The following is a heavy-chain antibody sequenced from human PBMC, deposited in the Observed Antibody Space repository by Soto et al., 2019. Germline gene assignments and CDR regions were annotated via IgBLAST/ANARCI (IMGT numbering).Heavy chain of an antibody. J-gene: IGHJ6*03. V-gene: IGHV3-33*01. CDR3: AGGPPAHSYYYYYMDV. D-gene: IGHD3-16*01. Sequence: GGSLRLSCAASGFTFSSYGMHWVRQAPGKGLEWVAVIWYDGSNKYYADSVKGRFTISRDNSKNTLYLQMNSLRAEDTAVYYCAGGPPAHSYYYYYMDVWGKGTTVTVSS. CDR1: GFTFSSYG. CDR2: IWYDGSNK.